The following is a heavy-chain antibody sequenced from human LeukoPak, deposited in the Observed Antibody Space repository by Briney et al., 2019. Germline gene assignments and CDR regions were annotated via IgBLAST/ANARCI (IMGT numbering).Heavy chain of an antibody. V-gene: IGHV3-53*01. CDR3: ARVGYDSSGYYFXY. Sequence: GGSLRLSCTVSGFTVSSNSMSWVRQAPGKGLEWVSFIYSDNTHYSDSVKGRFTISRDNSKNTLYLQMNSLRAEDTAVYYCARVGYDSSGYYFXYWGXGTLVTVSS. CDR2: IYSDNT. J-gene: IGHJ4*02. D-gene: IGHD3-22*01. CDR1: GFTVSSNS.